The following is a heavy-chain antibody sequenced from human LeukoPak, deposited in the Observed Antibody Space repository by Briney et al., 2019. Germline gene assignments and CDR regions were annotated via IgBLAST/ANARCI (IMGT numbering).Heavy chain of an antibody. CDR1: GASVSSYY. V-gene: IGHV4-4*07. J-gene: IGHJ3*02. CDR3: ARDRGSGYAFDI. Sequence: SETLSLTCTVSGASVSSYYWIWIRQPAGRGLEWIGRIDASGSTNYNPSLKSRVTMSVDSSKNQFSLKLSSVTAAGTAVYYCARDRGSGYAFDIWGQGTMVTVSS. D-gene: IGHD5-12*01. CDR2: IDASGST.